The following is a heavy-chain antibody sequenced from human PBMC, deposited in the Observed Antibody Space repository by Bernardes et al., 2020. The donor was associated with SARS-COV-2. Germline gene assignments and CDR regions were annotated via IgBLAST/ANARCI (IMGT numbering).Heavy chain of an antibody. CDR2: IWYDGSNK. Sequence: SLRLSCAAPGFTFSSYGMHWVRQAPGKGLEWVAVIWYDGSNKYYADSVKGRFTISRDNSKNTLYLQMNSLRAEDTAVYYCARDLSYYYGMDVWGQGTTVTVSS. CDR3: ARDLSYYYGMDV. CDR1: GFTFSSYG. J-gene: IGHJ6*02. V-gene: IGHV3-33*01.